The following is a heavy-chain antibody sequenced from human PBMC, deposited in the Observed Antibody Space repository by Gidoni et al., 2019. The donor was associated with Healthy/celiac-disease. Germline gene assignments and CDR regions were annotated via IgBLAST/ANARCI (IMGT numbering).Heavy chain of an antibody. V-gene: IGHV4-39*02. D-gene: IGHD4-17*01. Sequence: QLQLQESGPGLVTPSETLSLTCTVSGGSISSSSYYWGWIRQPPGKGLEWIGSIYYSGSTYYNPSLKSRVTISVDTSKNQFSLKLSSVTAADTAVYYCARDDYGDYDWFDPWGQGTLVTVSS. CDR3: ARDDYGDYDWFDP. CDR2: IYYSGST. CDR1: GGSISSSSYY. J-gene: IGHJ5*02.